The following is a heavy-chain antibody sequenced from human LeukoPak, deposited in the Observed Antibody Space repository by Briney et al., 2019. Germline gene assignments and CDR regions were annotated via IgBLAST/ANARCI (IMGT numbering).Heavy chain of an antibody. CDR2: INPSGGST. V-gene: IGHV1-46*01. Sequence: ASVKVSCKASGYIFSTHYMHWVRQAPGQGLEWMGVINPSGGSTSYAQKFQGRVTITADKSTSTAYMELSSLRSEDTAVYYCARGVTTVTPLWGYWGQGTLVTVSS. CDR3: ARGVTTVTPLWGY. CDR1: GYIFSTHY. J-gene: IGHJ4*02. D-gene: IGHD4-17*01.